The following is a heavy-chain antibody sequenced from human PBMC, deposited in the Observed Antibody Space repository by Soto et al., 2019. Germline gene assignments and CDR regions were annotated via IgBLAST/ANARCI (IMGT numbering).Heavy chain of an antibody. CDR1: GFTFSDSY. CDR3: ARGLGYYDSSGYFDY. Sequence: GGSLRLSCAASGFTFSDSYMSWIRQAPGKGLEWVSYISSSDSIIYYSDSVKGRFIISRDNAKNSLYLQMNSLRAEDTAVYYCARGLGYYDSSGYFDYWGQGTLVTVSS. D-gene: IGHD3-22*01. J-gene: IGHJ4*02. V-gene: IGHV3-11*01. CDR2: ISSSDSII.